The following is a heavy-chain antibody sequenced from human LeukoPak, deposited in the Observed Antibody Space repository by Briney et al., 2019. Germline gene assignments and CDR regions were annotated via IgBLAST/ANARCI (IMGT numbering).Heavy chain of an antibody. CDR3: ARGRIAAAGRGRNWFDP. J-gene: IGHJ5*02. Sequence: SETLSLTCAVYGGSFSGYYWSWIRQLPGKGLEWIGEINHSGSTNYNPSLKSRVTISVDTSKNQFSLKLSSVTAADTAVYYCARGRIAAAGRGRNWFDPWGQGTLVTVSS. D-gene: IGHD6-13*01. V-gene: IGHV4-34*01. CDR2: INHSGST. CDR1: GGSFSGYY.